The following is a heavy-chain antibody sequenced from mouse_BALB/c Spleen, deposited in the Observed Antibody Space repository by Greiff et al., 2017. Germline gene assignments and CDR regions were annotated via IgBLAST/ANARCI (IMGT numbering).Heavy chain of an antibody. CDR2: IRSKSNNYAT. CDR1: GFTFNTYA. D-gene: IGHD2-10*01. CDR3: VNSYQFAY. V-gene: IGHV10-1*02. J-gene: IGHJ3*01. Sequence: EVQVVESGGGLVQPKGSLKLSCAASGFTFNTYAMNWVRQAPGKGLEWVARIRSKSNNYATYYADSVKDRFTISRDDSQSMLYLQMNNLKTEDTAMYYCVNSYQFAYWGQGTLVTVSA.